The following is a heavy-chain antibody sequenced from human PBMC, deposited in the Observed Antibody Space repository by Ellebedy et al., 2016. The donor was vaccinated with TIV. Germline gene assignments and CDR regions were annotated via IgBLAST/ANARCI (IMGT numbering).Heavy chain of an antibody. Sequence: MPSETLSLTCSVSGGSVSSTRYYWAWIRPPPGKGPEYIGSVYYSGSPYYNPSFKSRVTLSADTSKNQFSLNLRSVTAADTAIYYCARESRNTGAYTDDYWGQGSLVTVSS. J-gene: IGHJ4*02. CDR1: GGSVSSTRYY. D-gene: IGHD1-1*01. CDR2: VYYSGSP. V-gene: IGHV4-39*07. CDR3: ARESRNTGAYTDDY.